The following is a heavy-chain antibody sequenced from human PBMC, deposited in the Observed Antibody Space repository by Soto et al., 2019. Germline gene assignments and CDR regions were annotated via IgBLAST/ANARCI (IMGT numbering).Heavy chain of an antibody. D-gene: IGHD2-2*01. J-gene: IGHJ6*02. CDR1: GGTFTSYA. V-gene: IGHV1-69*06. CDR3: AKLVGPAAGRSSMDV. CDR2: SIPIFGTA. Sequence: QVQLVQSGAEVKKPGSSVKVSCKASGGTFTSYAVSWVRQAPGQGLEWMGVSIPIFGTANYARKFQGRVTITADKSTSTAYIELSSLRSEDTAVYYCAKLVGPAAGRSSMDVWGQGTTVTVSS.